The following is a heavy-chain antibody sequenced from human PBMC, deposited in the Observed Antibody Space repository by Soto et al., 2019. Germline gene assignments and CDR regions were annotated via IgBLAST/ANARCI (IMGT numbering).Heavy chain of an antibody. D-gene: IGHD1-26*01. CDR2: ISAYNGNT. J-gene: IGHJ6*02. Sequence: QVQLVQSGAEVKKPGASVKVSCKASGYTFTSYGISWVRQAPGQGLEWMGWISAYNGNTNYAQKLQGRVTMTTDTXXSXAXXELRSLRSDDTAVYYCAREDTYGEVGAAYYYGMDVWGQGTTVTVSS. CDR1: GYTFTSYG. V-gene: IGHV1-18*01. CDR3: AREDTYGEVGAAYYYGMDV.